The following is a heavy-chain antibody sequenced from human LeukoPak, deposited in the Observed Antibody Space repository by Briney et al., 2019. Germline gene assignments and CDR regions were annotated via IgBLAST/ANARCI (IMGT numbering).Heavy chain of an antibody. CDR1: GFTFSSYS. CDR3: ARSDYYDSSGYDY. V-gene: IGHV3-66*01. J-gene: IGHJ4*02. D-gene: IGHD3-22*01. Sequence: GGSLRLSCAASGFTFSSYSMNWVRQAPGKGLEWVSVIYSGGSTYYADSVKGRFTISRDNSKNTLYLQMNSLRAEDTAVYYCARSDYYDSSGYDYWGQGTLVTVSS. CDR2: IYSGGST.